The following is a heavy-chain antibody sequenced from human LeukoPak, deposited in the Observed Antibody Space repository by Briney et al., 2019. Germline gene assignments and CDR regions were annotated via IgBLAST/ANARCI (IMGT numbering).Heavy chain of an antibody. Sequence: ASVKVSCKASGYTFTGYGISWVRQAPGQGLEWMGWISAYNGNTNYAQKLQGRVTMTTDTSTSTAYMELRSLRSDDTAVYYCARTEYYYDSSGYYLLDYWGQGTLVTVSS. D-gene: IGHD3-22*01. CDR1: GYTFTGYG. J-gene: IGHJ4*02. CDR2: ISAYNGNT. V-gene: IGHV1-18*01. CDR3: ARTEYYYDSSGYYLLDY.